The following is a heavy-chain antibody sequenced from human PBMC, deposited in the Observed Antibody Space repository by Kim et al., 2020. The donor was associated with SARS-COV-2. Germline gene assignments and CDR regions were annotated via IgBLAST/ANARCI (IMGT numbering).Heavy chain of an antibody. D-gene: IGHD6-19*01. CDR2: IYSASSST. Sequence: GGSLRLSCAASGFTFRSYAMNWVRQAPGKGLEWVSVIYSASSSTYYADSVKGRFTISRDTSKNTLYLQMNSLRAEDTAIYYCAKDVGSGWGDFDYWGQGTLVTVSS. J-gene: IGHJ4*02. V-gene: IGHV3-23*03. CDR3: AKDVGSGWGDFDY. CDR1: GFTFRSYA.